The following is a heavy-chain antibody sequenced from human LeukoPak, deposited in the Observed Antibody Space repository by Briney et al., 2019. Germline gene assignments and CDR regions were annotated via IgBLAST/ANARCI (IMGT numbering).Heavy chain of an antibody. Sequence: SETLSLTCTVSRGSITPHYWSWIRQPAGKGLDWIGRISPTGSTNYNPSLNSRVIMSVDTSKNQLSLTLNSVTAADTAVYYCAREVEMATQFDYWGQGTLVTVSS. CDR3: AREVEMATQFDY. CDR1: RGSITPHY. CDR2: ISPTGST. V-gene: IGHV4-4*07. J-gene: IGHJ4*02. D-gene: IGHD5-24*01.